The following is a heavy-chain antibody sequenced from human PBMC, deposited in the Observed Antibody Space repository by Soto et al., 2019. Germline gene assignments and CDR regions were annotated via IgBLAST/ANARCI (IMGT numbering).Heavy chain of an antibody. D-gene: IGHD6-19*01. Sequence: PGGSLRLSCAASGFTFSSYGMHWVRQAPGKGLEWVAVISYDGSNKYYADSVKGRFTISRDNSKNTLYLQMNSLRAEDTAVYYCAKDEYSSGWYGEFDYWGQGTLVTVSS. V-gene: IGHV3-30*18. CDR2: ISYDGSNK. CDR3: AKDEYSSGWYGEFDY. J-gene: IGHJ4*02. CDR1: GFTFSSYG.